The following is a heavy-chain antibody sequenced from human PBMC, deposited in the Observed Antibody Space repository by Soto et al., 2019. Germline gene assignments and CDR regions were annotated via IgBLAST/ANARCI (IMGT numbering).Heavy chain of an antibody. D-gene: IGHD3-9*01. J-gene: IGHJ4*02. V-gene: IGHV3-23*01. CDR1: GFTFSSYA. Sequence: GGSLRLSCAASGFTFSSYAMSWVRQAPGKGLEWVSSVSGSGGSTYYADSVKGRFTISRDNSKNTLYLQMNSLRAEDTAVYFCAKLPYYETLTGYLNYYDYWGPGILVPGSS. CDR2: VSGSGGST. CDR3: AKLPYYETLTGYLNYYDY.